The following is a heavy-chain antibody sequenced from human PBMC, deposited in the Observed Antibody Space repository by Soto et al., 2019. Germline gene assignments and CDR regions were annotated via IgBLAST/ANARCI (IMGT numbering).Heavy chain of an antibody. CDR3: ARPRGGSSGSPGHYYYGMDV. J-gene: IGHJ6*02. CDR1: GYTFTAYY. V-gene: IGHV1-46*01. CDR2: INPSGGST. D-gene: IGHD3-22*01. Sequence: ASVKVSCKASGYTFTAYYMHWVRQAPGQGLEWMGIINPSGGSTSYAQKFQGRVTMTRDTSTSTVYMELNSLRSDDMAVYYCARPRGGSSGSPGHYYYGMDVWGQGTTVTVSS.